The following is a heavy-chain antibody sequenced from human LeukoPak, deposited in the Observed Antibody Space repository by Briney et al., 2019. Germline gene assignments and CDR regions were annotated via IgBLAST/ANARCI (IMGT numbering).Heavy chain of an antibody. J-gene: IGHJ4*02. D-gene: IGHD1-26*01. Sequence: SETLSLTCTVSNGSISSYYWSWIRQAPGKGLEWIGYIYYTGSTNYNPSLKSRITISVDTSKNQFSLKLSSVTAADTAVYFCARDSSDGSPDYWGQGTLVTVSS. CDR2: IYYTGST. CDR1: NGSISSYY. V-gene: IGHV4-59*01. CDR3: ARDSSDGSPDY.